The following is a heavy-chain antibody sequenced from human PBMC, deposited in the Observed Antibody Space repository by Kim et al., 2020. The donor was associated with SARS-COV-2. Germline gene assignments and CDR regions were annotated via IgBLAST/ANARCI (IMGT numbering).Heavy chain of an antibody. CDR3: AKSRSGSYYRVCAFDI. J-gene: IGHJ3*02. D-gene: IGHD3-10*01. V-gene: IGHV3-9*01. Sequence: HGRINISRDNGTNSLYLQMNSLRAEDTALYYCAKSRSGSYYRVCAFDIWGQGTMVTVSS.